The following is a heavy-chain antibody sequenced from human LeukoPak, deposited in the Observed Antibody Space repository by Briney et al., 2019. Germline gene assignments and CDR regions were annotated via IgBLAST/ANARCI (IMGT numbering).Heavy chain of an antibody. CDR1: GGSISTGGYY. J-gene: IGHJ5*02. CDR2: IYYSGST. D-gene: IGHD3-3*01. Sequence: SQTLSLTCTVSGGSISTGGYYWNWIRQHPGKGLEWIGYIYYSGSTHYNPSLRSRVTISIDTSKNQFSLKLSSVTAADTAVYYCARAVFKRDTIFGVVVQRTNTWFDPWAREPWSPSPQ. CDR3: ARAVFKRDTIFGVVVQRTNTWFDP. V-gene: IGHV4-31*03.